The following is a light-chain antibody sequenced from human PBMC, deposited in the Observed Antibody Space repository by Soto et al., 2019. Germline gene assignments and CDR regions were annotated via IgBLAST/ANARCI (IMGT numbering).Light chain of an antibody. CDR2: DAF. J-gene: IGKJ3*01. CDR3: QQGGA. V-gene: IGKV3-11*01. Sequence: EILLTQSPATLSLSPGERATLSCRASQSVSSYLAWYQQKPGQAPRLLIYDAFKRATGIPARFSGSGSGTDFTLTIRIIEPEDSAVYYCQQGGAFGPGTKVNIK. CDR1: QSVSSY.